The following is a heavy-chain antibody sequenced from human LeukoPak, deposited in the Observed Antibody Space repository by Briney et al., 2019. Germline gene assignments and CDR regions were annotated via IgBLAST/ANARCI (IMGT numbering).Heavy chain of an antibody. V-gene: IGHV3-23*01. D-gene: IGHD3-3*01. CDR3: AKAFTIFGVVTIDY. J-gene: IGHJ4*02. Sequence: GGSLRLSCVASGFTFTDHPMSWVRQAPGKGLEWVSGISGSGGSTYYADSVKGRFTISRDNSKNTLYLQMNSLRAEDTAVYYCAKAFTIFGVVTIDYWGQGTLVTVSS. CDR1: GFTFTDHP. CDR2: ISGSGGST.